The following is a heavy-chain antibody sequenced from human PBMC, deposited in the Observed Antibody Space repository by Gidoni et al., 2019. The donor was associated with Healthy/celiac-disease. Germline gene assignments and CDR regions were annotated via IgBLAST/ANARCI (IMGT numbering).Heavy chain of an antibody. CDR3: ARDIGDSSGYDAFDI. CDR2: INPSGGST. D-gene: IGHD3-22*01. Sequence: QVQLVQSGAEVKKPGASVKVSCKASGYTFTSYYMHWVRQAPGQGLEWMGIINPSGGSTSYAQKFQGIVTMTRDTSTSTVYMELSSLRSEDTAVYYCARDIGDSSGYDAFDIWGQGTMVTVSS. J-gene: IGHJ3*02. CDR1: GYTFTSYY. V-gene: IGHV1-46*01.